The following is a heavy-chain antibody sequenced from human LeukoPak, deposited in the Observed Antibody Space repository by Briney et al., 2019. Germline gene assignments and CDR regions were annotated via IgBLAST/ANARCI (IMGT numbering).Heavy chain of an antibody. J-gene: IGHJ6*02. Sequence: ASVKVSCKASGYTFTSYYMHWVRQAPGQGREWVGIINPGDGGTSYAQKFQGRATMSRDTSTSTLYMELSSLRSEDTALYYCAREPRKDGHNGMDVWGQGTTVTVSS. V-gene: IGHV1-46*01. CDR3: AREPRKDGHNGMDV. CDR2: INPGDGGT. CDR1: GYTFTSYY. D-gene: IGHD5-24*01.